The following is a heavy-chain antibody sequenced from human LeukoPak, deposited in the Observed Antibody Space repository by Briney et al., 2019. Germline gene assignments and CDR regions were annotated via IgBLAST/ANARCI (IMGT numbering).Heavy chain of an antibody. J-gene: IGHJ6*02. Sequence: ASVKVSCKASGYTFTSYYMHWVRQAPGQGLEWMGIINPSGGSTSYAQKFQGRVTMTRDTSTSTVYVELSSLRSEDTAVYYCASSSGSYLPGAGGYYGMDVWGQGTTVTVSS. CDR2: INPSGGST. CDR3: ASSSGSYLPGAGGYYGMDV. V-gene: IGHV1-46*01. CDR1: GYTFTSYY. D-gene: IGHD1-26*01.